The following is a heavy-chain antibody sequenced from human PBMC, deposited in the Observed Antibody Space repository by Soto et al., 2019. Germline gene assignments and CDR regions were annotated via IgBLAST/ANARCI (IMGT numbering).Heavy chain of an antibody. CDR2: INAGNGNT. D-gene: IGHD3-10*01. J-gene: IGHJ4*02. CDR1: GYTFTSYA. V-gene: IGHV1-3*01. Sequence: QVQLVQSGAEVKKPGASVKVSCKASGYTFTSYAMHWVRQAPGQRLEWMGWINAGNGNTKYSQKFQGRVTITRDTSASTAYMELSSLRSEDTAVYYCARGGDGSGRGFDYWGQGTLVTVSS. CDR3: ARGGDGSGRGFDY.